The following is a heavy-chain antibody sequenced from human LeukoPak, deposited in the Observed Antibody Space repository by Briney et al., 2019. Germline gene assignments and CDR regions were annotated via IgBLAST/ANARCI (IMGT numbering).Heavy chain of an antibody. CDR3: AKSLTYYYDSRATAFDI. Sequence: SQTLSLTCTVSGGSISSGGYYWSWIRQHPGKGLEWIGYIYYSGSTYYNPSLKSRVTISVDTSKNQFSLKLSSVTVADTAVYYCAKSLTYYYDSRATAFDIWGQGTMVTVSS. CDR1: GGSISSGGYY. J-gene: IGHJ3*02. V-gene: IGHV4-31*03. CDR2: IYYSGST. D-gene: IGHD3-22*01.